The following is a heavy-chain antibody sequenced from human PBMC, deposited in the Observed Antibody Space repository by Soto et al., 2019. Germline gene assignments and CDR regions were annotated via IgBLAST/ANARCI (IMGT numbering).Heavy chain of an antibody. J-gene: IGHJ4*02. D-gene: IGHD6-13*01. CDR3: TASVIAAAGTRSDY. CDR2: IRSKAYGGTT. CDR1: GFTFGDYA. Sequence: GGSLRLSCTASGFTFGDYAMSWFRQAPGKGLEWVGFIRSKAYGGTTEYAASVKGRFTISRDDSKSIAYLQMNSLKTEDTAVYYCTASVIAAAGTRSDYWGQGTLVTVSS. V-gene: IGHV3-49*03.